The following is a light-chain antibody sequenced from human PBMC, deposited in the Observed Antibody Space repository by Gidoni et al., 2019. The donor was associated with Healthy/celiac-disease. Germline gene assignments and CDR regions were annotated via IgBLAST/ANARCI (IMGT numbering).Light chain of an antibody. J-gene: IGKJ2*01. CDR2: GAS. Sequence: EIVLTPSPGTLSLSPGERATLPCRASQSVSSSYLAWYQHKPGHAPRLLIYGASSRATSIPDRFSGSGSGTDFTLTISRLEPEDFAVYYCQQYGSSPPDTFGQGTKLEIK. CDR1: QSVSSSY. V-gene: IGKV3-20*01. CDR3: QQYGSSPPDT.